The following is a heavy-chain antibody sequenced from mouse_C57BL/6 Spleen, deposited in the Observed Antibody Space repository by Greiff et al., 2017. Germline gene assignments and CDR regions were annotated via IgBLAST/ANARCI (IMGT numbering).Heavy chain of an antibody. CDR1: GYTFTDYE. V-gene: IGHV1-15*01. CDR2: IDPETGGT. D-gene: IGHD2-5*01. Sequence: QVQLQQSGAELVRPGASVTLSCKASGYTFTDYEMHWVKQTPVHGLEWNGAIDPETGGTAYNQKFKGQAHLTADKSSSTAYMELRSLTSEASAVYYCISHCDSKGYAIDYWGQGTTVTVSS. CDR3: ISHCDSKGYAIDY. J-gene: IGHJ4*01.